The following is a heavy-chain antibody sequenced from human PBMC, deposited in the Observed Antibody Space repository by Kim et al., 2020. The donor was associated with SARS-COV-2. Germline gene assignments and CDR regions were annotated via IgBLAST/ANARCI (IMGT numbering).Heavy chain of an antibody. CDR1: GFTFSSYA. Sequence: GGSLRLSCAASGFTFSSYAMHWVRQAPGKGLEWVAVISYDGSNKYYADSVKGRFTISRDNSKNTLYLQMNSLRAEDTAVYYCARDGDTAMADYWGQGTL. CDR3: ARDGDTAMADY. CDR2: ISYDGSNK. D-gene: IGHD5-18*01. J-gene: IGHJ4*02. V-gene: IGHV3-30*04.